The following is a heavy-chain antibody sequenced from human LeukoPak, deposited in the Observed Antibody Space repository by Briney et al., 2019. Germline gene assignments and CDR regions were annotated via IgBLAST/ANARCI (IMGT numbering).Heavy chain of an antibody. V-gene: IGHV4-4*09. CDR2: ISTSGST. CDR3: ASPRSGYRYTFDY. CDR1: VASIGNYY. D-gene: IGHD3-22*01. J-gene: IGHJ4*02. Sequence: SETLSLTCAVSVASIGNYYWSWIRQAPGKGLEWIGYISTSGSTNYNPSLKSRASISLDTSKNRFSLNLNFVTAADTAVYYCASPRSGYRYTFDYWGQGALVTVSS.